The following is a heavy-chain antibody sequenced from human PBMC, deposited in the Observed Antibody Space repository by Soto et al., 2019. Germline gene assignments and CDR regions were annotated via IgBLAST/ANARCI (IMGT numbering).Heavy chain of an antibody. CDR1: GFTFSRYY. Sequence: GGSLRLSCTVSGFTFSRYYMNWVRQAPGKGLEWVATIKEDGSEKFYADSVKGRFTISRDNSRNTVYLQMNSLRLEDAALYYCAKDNVAAIDYWGQGTLVTVSS. D-gene: IGHD6-13*01. CDR2: IKEDGSEK. CDR3: AKDNVAAIDY. J-gene: IGHJ4*02. V-gene: IGHV3-30*02.